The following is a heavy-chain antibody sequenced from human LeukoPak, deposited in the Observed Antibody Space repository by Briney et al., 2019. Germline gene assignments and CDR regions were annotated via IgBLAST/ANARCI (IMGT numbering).Heavy chain of an antibody. CDR2: IYPGDSDT. CDR3: ARHRSRYCSSTSCYADY. D-gene: IGHD2-2*01. Sequence: GESLKISCKGSGYSFTSYWIGWVRQMPGKGLEWMGIIYPGDSDTRYSPSSQGQVTISADKSISTAYLQWSSLKASDTAMYYCARHRSRYCSSTSCYADYWGQGTLVTVSS. J-gene: IGHJ4*02. CDR1: GYSFTSYW. V-gene: IGHV5-51*01.